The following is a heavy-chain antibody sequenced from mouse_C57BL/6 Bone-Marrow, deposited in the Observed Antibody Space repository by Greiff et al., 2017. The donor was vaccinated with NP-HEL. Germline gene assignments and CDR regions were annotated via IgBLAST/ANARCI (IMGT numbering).Heavy chain of an antibody. CDR2: SRNKANDYTT. D-gene: IGHD1-1*01. CDR1: GFTFSDFY. CDR3: ARDATTVESYWYFDV. Sequence: EVHLVDSGGGLVQSGRSLRLSCATSGFTFSDFYMEWVRQAPGKGLEWIAASRNKANDYTTEYSASVKGRFIVSRDTSQSILYLQMNALRAEDTAIYYCARDATTVESYWYFDVWGTGTTVTVSS. V-gene: IGHV7-1*01. J-gene: IGHJ1*03.